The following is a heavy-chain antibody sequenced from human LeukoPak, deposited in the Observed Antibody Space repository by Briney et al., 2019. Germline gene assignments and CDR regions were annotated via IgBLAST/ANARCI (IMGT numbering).Heavy chain of an antibody. V-gene: IGHV3-74*01. CDR3: ASLGYCSSTSCYDDY. D-gene: IGHD2-2*01. Sequence: GGSLRLSCAASGFTFSSYWTHWVRQAPGKGLVWVSRINSDGSSTSYADSVKGRLTISRDNAKNTLYLQMNSLRAEDTAVYYCASLGYCSSTSCYDDYWGQGTLVTVSS. CDR2: INSDGSST. J-gene: IGHJ4*02. CDR1: GFTFSSYW.